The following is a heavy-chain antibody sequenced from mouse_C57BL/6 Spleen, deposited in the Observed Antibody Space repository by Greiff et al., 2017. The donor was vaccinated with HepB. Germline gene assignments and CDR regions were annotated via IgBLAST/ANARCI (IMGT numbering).Heavy chain of an antibody. CDR3: ARGYLGDY. V-gene: IGHV1-61*01. D-gene: IGHD4-1*01. J-gene: IGHJ2*01. Sequence: VQLQQPGAELVRPGSSVKLSCKASGYTFTSYWMDWVKQRPGQGLEWIGNIYPSDSETHYNQKFKDKATLTVDKSSSTAYMQLSSLTSEDSAVYYCARGYLGDYWGQGTTLTVSS. CDR2: IYPSDSET. CDR1: GYTFTSYW.